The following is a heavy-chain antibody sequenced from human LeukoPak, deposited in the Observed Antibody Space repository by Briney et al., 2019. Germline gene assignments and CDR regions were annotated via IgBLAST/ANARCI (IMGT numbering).Heavy chain of an antibody. J-gene: IGHJ4*02. CDR3: TSHDSSGYYYHQLYYFDY. CDR1: GFTFSGSA. CDR2: IRSKANSYAT. V-gene: IGHV3-73*01. Sequence: PGGSLRLSCAASGFTFSGSAVHWVRQASGKGLEWVGRIRSKANSYATAYAASVKGRFTISRDDSKNTAYLQMNSLKTEDTAVYYCTSHDSSGYYYHQLYYFDYWGQGTLVTVSS. D-gene: IGHD3-22*01.